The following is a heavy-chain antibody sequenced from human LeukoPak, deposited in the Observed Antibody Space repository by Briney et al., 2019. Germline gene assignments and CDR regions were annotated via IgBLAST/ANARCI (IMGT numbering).Heavy chain of an antibody. CDR1: GFTFSSYW. Sequence: SGGSLRLSCAASGFTFSSYWMHWVRQAPGKGLEWVSGISWNSGSIGYADSVKGRFTISRDNAKNSLYLQMNSLRAEDTALYYCAKDMGVNYDFWSGLLHYYYGMDVWGQGTTVTVSS. V-gene: IGHV3-9*01. D-gene: IGHD3-3*01. CDR2: ISWNSGSI. CDR3: AKDMGVNYDFWSGLLHYYYGMDV. J-gene: IGHJ6*02.